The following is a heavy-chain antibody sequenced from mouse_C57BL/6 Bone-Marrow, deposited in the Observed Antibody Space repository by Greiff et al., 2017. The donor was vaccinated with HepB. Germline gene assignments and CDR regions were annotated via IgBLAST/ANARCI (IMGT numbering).Heavy chain of an antibody. J-gene: IGHJ1*03. D-gene: IGHD1-1*01. Sequence: EVQLQQSGAELVRPGASVKLSCTASGSNIKADFLHWVKQRPEQGLEWIGWIDPENGDTEYAPKFQGKATITADTSSNTAYLQLSSLTSEDTAVYYCTTEYYGSSNWYFDVWGTGTTVTVSS. V-gene: IGHV14-4*01. CDR3: TTEYYGSSNWYFDV. CDR1: GSNIKADF. CDR2: IDPENGDT.